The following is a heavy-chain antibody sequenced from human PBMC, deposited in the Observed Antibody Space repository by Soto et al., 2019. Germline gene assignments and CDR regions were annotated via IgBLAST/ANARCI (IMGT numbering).Heavy chain of an antibody. CDR2: ISWNSGSI. D-gene: IGHD3-16*02. J-gene: IGHJ6*03. V-gene: IGHV3-9*01. CDR1: GFTFDDYA. Sequence: EVQLVESGGGLVQPGRSLRLSCAASGFTFDDYAMHWVRQAPVKGLEWVSGISWNSGSIGYADSVKGRFTISRDNAKNSLYLQMHSRRAEDTALYYCAKDRTGVIHYYYMDVWGKGTTVTVSS. CDR3: AKDRTGVIHYYYMDV.